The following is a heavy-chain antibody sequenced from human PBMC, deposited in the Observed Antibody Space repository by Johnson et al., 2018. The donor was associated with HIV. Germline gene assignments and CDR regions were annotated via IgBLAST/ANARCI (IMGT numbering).Heavy chain of an antibody. D-gene: IGHD1-26*01. CDR3: AKVHFGGSYPGDAFVI. CDR1: GFTFSSYT. V-gene: IGHV3-30*04. CDR2: ISYDGSNK. J-gene: IGHJ3*02. Sequence: QVLLVESGGGLVQPGGSLRLSCAASGFTFSSYTMHWVRQAPGKGLEWVAVISYDGSNKYYADSVKGRFTISRDNSKNTLYLQMNSLRAEDTAVDYCAKVHFGGSYPGDAFVIWGQGTMVTVSS.